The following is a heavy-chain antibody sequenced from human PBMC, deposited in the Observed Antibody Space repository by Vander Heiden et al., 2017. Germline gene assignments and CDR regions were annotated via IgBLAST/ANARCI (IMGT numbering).Heavy chain of an antibody. CDR1: GGSISSGDYY. CDR3: ARGGVGYDRGFDP. V-gene: IGHV4-30-4*01. D-gene: IGHD3-22*01. J-gene: IGHJ5*02. CDR2: IYYSGST. Sequence: QVQLQESGPGLVKPSQTLSLTCTVSGGSISSGDYYWRWLRQPPGKGLEWIGYIYYSGSTYYNPSLKSRVTISVDTSKNQFSLKLSSVAAADTAVYYCARGGVGYDRGFDPWGQGTLVTVSS.